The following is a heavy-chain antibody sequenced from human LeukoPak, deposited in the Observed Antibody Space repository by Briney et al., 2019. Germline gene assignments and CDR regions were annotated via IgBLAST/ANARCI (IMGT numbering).Heavy chain of an antibody. J-gene: IGHJ4*02. CDR1: GFTFSNAW. CDR2: ISSGSSYI. CDR3: ARDSSGSYHFYFDF. Sequence: GGSLRLSCVASGFTFSNAWMNWVRQAPGKGLEWVSSISSGSSYIHYADSVRGRFTISRDNAKNSLYLQMNSLRAEDTAVYYCARDSSGSYHFYFDFWGQGTLVAVSS. V-gene: IGHV3-21*01. D-gene: IGHD1-26*01.